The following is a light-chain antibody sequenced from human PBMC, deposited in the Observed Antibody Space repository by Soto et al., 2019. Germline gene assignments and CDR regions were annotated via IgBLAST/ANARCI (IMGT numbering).Light chain of an antibody. V-gene: IGKV3-20*01. Sequence: EIVLTQSPGTLSVSPGERATLSCRASQSVSSSYLGWYQQKPGQAPRLLIYDTSSRATGIPARFSGGGSGTDFTLTISRLEPEDFAVYYCQQYDTSSFTFGQGTKVEIK. CDR2: DTS. CDR1: QSVSSSY. J-gene: IGKJ1*01. CDR3: QQYDTSSFT.